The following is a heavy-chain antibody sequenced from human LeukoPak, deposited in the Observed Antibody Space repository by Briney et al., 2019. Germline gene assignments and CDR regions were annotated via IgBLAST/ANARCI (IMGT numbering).Heavy chain of an antibody. CDR1: GYTLTGYC. CDR3: ARGSLGTPDY. J-gene: IGHJ4*02. Sequence: ASVKVSCKASGYTLTGYCMHWVRQAPGQGLEWLGWINTKSGATNYAQNFQGRVTMTRDTSMSTTYMELKRLRSDDTAVYYCARGSLGTPDYWGQGTLVTVSS. CDR2: INTKSGAT. V-gene: IGHV1-2*02. D-gene: IGHD1-14*01.